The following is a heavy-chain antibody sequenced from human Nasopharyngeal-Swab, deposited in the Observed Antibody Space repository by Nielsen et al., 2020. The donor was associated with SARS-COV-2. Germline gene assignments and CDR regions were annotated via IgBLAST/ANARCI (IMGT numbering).Heavy chain of an antibody. CDR3: ASYSRLLGLFDY. CDR1: GGSISSYN. J-gene: IGHJ4*02. D-gene: IGHD2-15*01. V-gene: IGHV4-59*01. Sequence: SETLSLTCTVSGGSISSYNWSWIRQPPGKGLEWIGYIYYSGSTNYNPSLKSRVTISVDTSKNQFSLKLSSVTAADTAVYYCASYSRLLGLFDYWGQGTLVTVSS. CDR2: IYYSGST.